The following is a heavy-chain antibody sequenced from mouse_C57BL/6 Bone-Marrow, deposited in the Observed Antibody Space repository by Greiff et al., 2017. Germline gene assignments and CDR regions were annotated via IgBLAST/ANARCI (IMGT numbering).Heavy chain of an antibody. CDR3: TTGCYWYFDV. J-gene: IGHJ1*03. Sequence: VQLQQSGAELVRPGASVKLSCTASGFNIKDDYMHWVKQRPEQGLEWIGWIDPENGDTEYASKFQGKATITADTSSNTAYLQLSSLTSEDTAVYYCTTGCYWYFDVWGTGTTVTVSA. CDR1: GFNIKDDY. D-gene: IGHD6-1*01. V-gene: IGHV14-4*01. CDR2: IDPENGDT.